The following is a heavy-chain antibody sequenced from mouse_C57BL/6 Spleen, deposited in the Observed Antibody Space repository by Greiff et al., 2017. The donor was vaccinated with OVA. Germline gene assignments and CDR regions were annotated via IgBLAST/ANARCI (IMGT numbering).Heavy chain of an antibody. J-gene: IGHJ3*01. CDR3: ARQEDGYAWFAY. CDR2: ISNLAYSI. CDR1: GFTFSDYG. Sequence: EVKVVESGGGLVQPGGSLKLSCAASGFTFSDYGMAWVRQAPRKGPEWVAFISNLAYSIYYADTVTGRFTISRENAKNTLYLEMSSLRSEDTAMYYCARQEDGYAWFAYWGQGTLVTVSA. V-gene: IGHV5-15*01. D-gene: IGHD2-2*01.